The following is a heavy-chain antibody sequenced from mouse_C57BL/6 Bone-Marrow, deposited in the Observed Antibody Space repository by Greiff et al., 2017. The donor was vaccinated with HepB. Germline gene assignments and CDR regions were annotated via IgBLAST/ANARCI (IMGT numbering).Heavy chain of an antibody. Sequence: QVQLQQPGAELVMPGASVKLSCKASGYTFTSYWMHWVKQRPGQGLEWIGEIDPSDSYTNYNQKFKGKSTLTVDKSSSTAYMQLSSLKSEDSAVYYCARDYYGSSFAMDYGGRGTSTTVTA. CDR3: ARDYYGSSFAMDY. D-gene: IGHD1-1*01. CDR1: GYTFTSYW. V-gene: IGHV1-69*01. J-gene: IGHJ4*01. CDR2: IDPSDSYT.